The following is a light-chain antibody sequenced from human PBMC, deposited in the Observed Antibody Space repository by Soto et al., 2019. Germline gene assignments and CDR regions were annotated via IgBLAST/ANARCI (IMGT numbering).Light chain of an antibody. J-gene: IGKJ1*01. CDR3: QQYNDWPLT. V-gene: IGKV3-15*01. CDR2: GAS. Sequence: EIVMTQSPATVSVSPGERATLSCRASQSVSSNLAWYQQKPGQAPRLLIYGASTRATGIPARFSGSGSGTEFTLTISSLQSEDFAVYYCQQYNDWPLTFGQGNKVEIK. CDR1: QSVSSN.